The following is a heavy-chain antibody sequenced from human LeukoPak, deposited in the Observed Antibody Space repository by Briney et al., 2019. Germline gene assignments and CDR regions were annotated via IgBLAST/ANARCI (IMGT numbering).Heavy chain of an antibody. CDR3: ARGVRSKGGYYFDY. Sequence: ASVKVSCKASGYTFTAYYMHWVRQAPGQGLEWMGWINPNSGGTNYAQKFQGRVTMTRDTSINTAYMELSSLRSEDTAVYYCARGVRSKGGYYFDYWGQGTLVTVSS. J-gene: IGHJ4*02. CDR2: INPNSGGT. V-gene: IGHV1-2*02. D-gene: IGHD3-16*01. CDR1: GYTFTAYY.